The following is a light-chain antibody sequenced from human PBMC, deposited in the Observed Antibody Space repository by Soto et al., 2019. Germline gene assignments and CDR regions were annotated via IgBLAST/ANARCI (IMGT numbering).Light chain of an antibody. J-gene: IGKJ1*01. Sequence: QVTHSLFSLSSTVEDTVTLTCLASQDIRNDLGWFQQKPGKAPKRLIYAASTLQSGVPSRFSGSGSGTEFTLTISGLQPEDFATYYCQQSNSYPWTFGQGTKVAIK. CDR2: AAS. V-gene: IGKV1-17*01. CDR3: QQSNSYPWT. CDR1: QDIRND.